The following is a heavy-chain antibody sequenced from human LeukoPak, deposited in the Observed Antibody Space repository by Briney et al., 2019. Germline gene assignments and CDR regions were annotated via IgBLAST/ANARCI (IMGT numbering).Heavy chain of an antibody. CDR1: GYTFTNYA. Sequence: ASVKVSCKASGYTFTNYAVNWLRQAPGQRLEWMGWINAGNGDAKFSQNYQARVTITRDASASTAYMELSSLTSEDTAVYFCARGLWSAHRREYYFDSWGQGTLVTVSS. D-gene: IGHD3-3*01. CDR3: ARGLWSAHRREYYFDS. V-gene: IGHV1-3*01. J-gene: IGHJ4*02. CDR2: INAGNGDA.